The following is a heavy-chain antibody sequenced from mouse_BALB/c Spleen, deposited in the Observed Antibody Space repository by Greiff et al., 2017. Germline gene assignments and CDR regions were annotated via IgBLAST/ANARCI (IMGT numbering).Heavy chain of an antibody. D-gene: IGHD2-12*01. J-gene: IGHJ4*01. V-gene: IGHV3-1*02. CDR1: GYSITSGYS. CDR3: ARWRGTTIRSYYAMDY. Sequence: EVHLVESGPDLVKPSQSLSLTCTVTGYSITSGYSWHWIRQFPGNKLEWMGYIHYSGSTNYNPSLKSRISITRDTSKNQFFLQLNSVTTEDTATYYCARWRGTTIRSYYAMDYWGQGTSVTVSS. CDR2: IHYSGST.